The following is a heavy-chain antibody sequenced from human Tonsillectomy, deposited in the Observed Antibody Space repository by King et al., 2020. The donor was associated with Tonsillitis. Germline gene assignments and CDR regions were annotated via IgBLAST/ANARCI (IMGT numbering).Heavy chain of an antibody. Sequence: QLVQSGAEVKKPGSSVKVSCKASGATFSTYTISWVRQAPGQGLEWMGRIIPILAIANYAQKFHGRVTITADKSTSTAYMELSSLRSEDTAVYSCARGDYDNGPVFDYWGQGTLVTVSS. CDR1: GATFSTYT. CDR2: IIPILAIA. V-gene: IGHV1-69*04. D-gene: IGHD3-22*01. CDR3: ARGDYDNGPVFDY. J-gene: IGHJ4*02.